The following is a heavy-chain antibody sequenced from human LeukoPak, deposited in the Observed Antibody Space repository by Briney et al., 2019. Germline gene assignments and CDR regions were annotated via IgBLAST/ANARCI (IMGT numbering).Heavy chain of an antibody. V-gene: IGHV3-21*01. Sequence: GGSLRLSCAASGFTFSSYSMNWVRQAPGKGLEWVSSISSSSSYIYYADSVKGRFTISRDKAKNSLYLQMNSLRAEDTAVYYCARVSWDTAMARDYWGQGTLVTVSS. CDR1: GFTFSSYS. J-gene: IGHJ4*02. D-gene: IGHD5-18*01. CDR3: ARVSWDTAMARDY. CDR2: ISSSSSYI.